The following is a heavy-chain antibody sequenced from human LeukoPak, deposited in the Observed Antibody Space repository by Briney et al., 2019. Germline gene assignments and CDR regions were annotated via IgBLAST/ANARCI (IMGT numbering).Heavy chain of an antibody. CDR3: ARDHGGNSIDY. CDR2: IYSSGST. Sequence: GGSLRLSCAASGFTVSSNYMSWVRQAPGKGLEWVSVIYSSGSTYYADSVKGRFTISRDNSKNTLYLQMNSLRAEDTAVYYCARDHGGNSIDYWGQGTLVTVSS. J-gene: IGHJ4*02. V-gene: IGHV3-66*01. D-gene: IGHD4-23*01. CDR1: GFTVSSNY.